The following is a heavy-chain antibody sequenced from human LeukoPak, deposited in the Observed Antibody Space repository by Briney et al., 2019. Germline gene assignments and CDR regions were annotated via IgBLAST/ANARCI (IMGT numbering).Heavy chain of an antibody. CDR3: ARVTMVRGVYNWFDP. Sequence: GGSLRLSCAASGFTFSSYWMSWVRQAPGKGLEWVANIKQDRSEKYYVDSVKGRFTISRDNAKNSLYLQMNSLRAEDTAVYYCARVTMVRGVYNWFDPWGQGTLVTVSS. V-gene: IGHV3-7*03. J-gene: IGHJ5*02. D-gene: IGHD3-10*01. CDR1: GFTFSSYW. CDR2: IKQDRSEK.